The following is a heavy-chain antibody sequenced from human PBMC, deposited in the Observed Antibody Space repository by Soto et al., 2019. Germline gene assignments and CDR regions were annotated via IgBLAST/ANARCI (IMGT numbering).Heavy chain of an antibody. V-gene: IGHV2-5*02. Sequence: SGPTLVNPTQTLTLTCTFSGFSLSTSGVGVGWIRQPPGKALEWLALIYWDDDKRYSPSLKSRLTITKDTSKNQVVLTMNNMKPVVIAIYYCAHSIAEAGYFAPWGQRTLVTVSS. CDR3: AHSIAEAGYFAP. J-gene: IGHJ5*02. CDR2: IYWDDDK. CDR1: GFSLSTSGVG. D-gene: IGHD6-13*01.